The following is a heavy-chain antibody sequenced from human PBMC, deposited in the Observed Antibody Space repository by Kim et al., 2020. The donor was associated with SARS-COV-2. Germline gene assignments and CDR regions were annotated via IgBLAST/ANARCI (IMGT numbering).Heavy chain of an antibody. J-gene: IGHJ6*02. V-gene: IGHV1-58*02. CDR3: SAVRGASTGTTYYYYAMDV. CDR2: IVVGSGNT. D-gene: IGHD3-10*01. Sequence: SVKVSCKASGFTFTSSSMQWVRQARGQRLEWLGWIVVGSGNTNYAQKFLERVTITRDMSTSTSYMELSSLGSEDTAVYYCSAVRGASTGTTYYYYAMDVWGQGTTVTVSS. CDR1: GFTFTSSS.